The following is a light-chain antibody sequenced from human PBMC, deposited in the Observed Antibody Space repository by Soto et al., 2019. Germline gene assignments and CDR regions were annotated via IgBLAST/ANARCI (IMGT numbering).Light chain of an antibody. J-gene: IGKJ2*01. CDR2: AAS. Sequence: DIQMTQSPSSLSASVGDRVTITCRASQSIGTYLNWYLQKPGKAPQLLIHAASSLQTGVPSRFSGSGSGTEFTLTISSLQPEDFASFYCHQSCSTPPTFGQGTKLSIK. CDR1: QSIGTY. V-gene: IGKV1-39*01. CDR3: HQSCSTPPT.